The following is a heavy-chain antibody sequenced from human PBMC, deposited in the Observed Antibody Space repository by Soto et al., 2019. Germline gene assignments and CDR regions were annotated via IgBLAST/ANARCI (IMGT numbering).Heavy chain of an antibody. J-gene: IGHJ6*01. Sequence: SETLSLTCTVSGGSISSGGYYWSWIRQHPGKGLEWIGYIYYSGSTYYNPSPKSRVTISVDTSKNQFSLKLSSVTAADTAVYYCARDSYMRGYSGYDPLPGYYYGMDVWGQGTTVTVSS. CDR2: IYYSGST. D-gene: IGHD5-12*01. V-gene: IGHV4-31*03. CDR3: ARDSYMRGYSGYDPLPGYYYGMDV. CDR1: GGSISSGGYY.